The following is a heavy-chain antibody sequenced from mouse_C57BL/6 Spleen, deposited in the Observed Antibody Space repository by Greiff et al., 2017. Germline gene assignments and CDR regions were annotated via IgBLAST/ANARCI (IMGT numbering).Heavy chain of an antibody. Sequence: VQLQQPGAELVKPGASVKMSCKASGYTFTSYWITWVKQRPGQGLEWIGDIYPGSGSTNYNEKFKSKATLTVDTSSSTAYIQLSSLTSEDSAVYYCARGGIYYDYDEADYAMDYWGQGTSVTVSS. J-gene: IGHJ4*01. CDR3: ARGGIYYDYDEADYAMDY. V-gene: IGHV1-55*01. CDR1: GYTFTSYW. CDR2: IYPGSGST. D-gene: IGHD2-4*01.